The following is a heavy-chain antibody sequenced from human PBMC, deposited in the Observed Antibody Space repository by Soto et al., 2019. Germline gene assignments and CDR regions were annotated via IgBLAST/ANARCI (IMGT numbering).Heavy chain of an antibody. Sequence: ASVKVYCKTFGYKLIGFYLHWVRQAPGQGPEWMGCINPHTGVTSYAQKFECRVTLTMYTSADTAFMEVPTWRTTAPAIYSCARASPAHYFDNSGLGPLVTVTS. J-gene: IGHJ4*02. CDR1: GYKLIGFY. V-gene: IGHV1-2*02. CDR3: ARASPAHYFDN. CDR2: INPHTGVT.